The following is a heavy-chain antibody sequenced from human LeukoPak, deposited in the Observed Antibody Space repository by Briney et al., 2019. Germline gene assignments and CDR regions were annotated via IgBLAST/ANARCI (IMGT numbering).Heavy chain of an antibody. V-gene: IGHV3-7*01. J-gene: IGHJ4*02. CDR3: ARDWNGSGSPNDF. Sequence: PGGSLRLSCAVSGFTFSTYWMSWVRQAPGKGLEWVANITIDGSEKYYVDSVKGRFTISRDNAKNSLYLQMNSLRAEDTAVYYCARDWNGSGSPNDFWGQGTLVTVSS. D-gene: IGHD3-10*01. CDR2: ITIDGSEK. CDR1: GFTFSTYW.